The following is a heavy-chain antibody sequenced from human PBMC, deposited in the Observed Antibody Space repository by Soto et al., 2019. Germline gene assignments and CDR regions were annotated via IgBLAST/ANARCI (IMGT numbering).Heavy chain of an antibody. CDR3: ARRGIAAALNWFDP. CDR2: IYYSGST. CDR1: GHAISTYY. V-gene: IGHV4-59*05. J-gene: IGHJ5*02. Sequence: PSETLSPTCTASGHAISTYYRTWIRQTAGKGLEWIGSIYYSGSTYYNPSLKSRVTISVDTSKNQFSLKLSSVTAADTAVYYCARRGIAAALNWFDPWGQGTLVTVSS. D-gene: IGHD6-13*01.